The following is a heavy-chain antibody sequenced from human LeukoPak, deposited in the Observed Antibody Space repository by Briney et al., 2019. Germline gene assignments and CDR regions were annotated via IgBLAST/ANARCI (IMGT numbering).Heavy chain of an antibody. CDR2: INSDGSST. V-gene: IGHV3-74*01. CDR1: GFTSSSYW. CDR3: ARPIYGDYLDY. D-gene: IGHD4-17*01. J-gene: IGHJ4*02. Sequence: GGSLRLSCAASGFTSSSYWMHWVRQAPGKGLVWVSRINSDGSSTSYADSVKGRFTISRDNAKNTLYLQMNSLRAEDTAVYYCARPIYGDYLDYWGQGTLVTVSS.